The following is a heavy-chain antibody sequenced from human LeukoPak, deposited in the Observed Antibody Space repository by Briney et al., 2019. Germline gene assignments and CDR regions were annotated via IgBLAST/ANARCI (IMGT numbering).Heavy chain of an antibody. CDR1: GFTFSSYA. D-gene: IGHD5-18*01. V-gene: IGHV3-7*01. J-gene: IGHJ4*02. CDR2: IKKDGSEK. CDR3: ARDLSGVTGYTYGRGIDY. Sequence: GGSLRLSCAASGFTFSSYAMSWVRQAPGKGLEWVANIKKDGSEKYYVDSVKGRFTISRDNAKTSLYLQMNSLRAEDTAVYYCARDLSGVTGYTYGRGIDYWGQGTLVTVSS.